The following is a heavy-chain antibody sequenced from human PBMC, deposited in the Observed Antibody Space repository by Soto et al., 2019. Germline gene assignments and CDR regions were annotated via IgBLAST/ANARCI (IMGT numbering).Heavy chain of an antibody. CDR2: IYYSGSI. J-gene: IGHJ5*02. CDR1: GGSISSSSYY. CDR3: ARQSSGWYNWFDP. V-gene: IGHV4-39*01. D-gene: IGHD6-19*01. Sequence: ETLSLTCTVSGGSISSSSYYWGWIRQPPGKGLEWIGSIYYSGSIYYNPSLKSRVTISVDTSKNQFSLKLSSVTAAETAVYYCARQSSGWYNWFDPWGQGTLVTVSS.